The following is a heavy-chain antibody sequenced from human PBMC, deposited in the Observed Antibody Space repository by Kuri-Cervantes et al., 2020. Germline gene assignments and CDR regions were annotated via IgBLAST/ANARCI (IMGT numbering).Heavy chain of an antibody. CDR2: INHSGST. CDR3: ARVGVAAAGADYYYMDV. V-gene: IGHV4-38-2*01. D-gene: IGHD6-13*01. CDR1: GYSISSGYY. J-gene: IGHJ6*03. Sequence: SQTLSLTCAVSGYSISSGYYWGWIRQPPGKGLEWIGEINHSGSTNYNPSLKSRVTISVDTSKNQFSLKLSSVTAADTAVYYCARVGVAAAGADYYYMDVWGKGTTVTVSS.